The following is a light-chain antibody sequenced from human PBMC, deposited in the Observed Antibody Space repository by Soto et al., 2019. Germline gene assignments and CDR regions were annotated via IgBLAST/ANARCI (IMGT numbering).Light chain of an antibody. CDR3: QQYSSTTWT. CDR2: WAS. Sequence: DIVMTQSPDSLAVSLGERATINCKSTQSVLYSSNNKNYLAWYQQKPGQPPKLLIYWASTRESGVPDRFSGSGSGTDFTLTISSLQAEDVAVYYCQQYSSTTWTFGQGTKVDI. CDR1: QSVLYSSNNKNY. V-gene: IGKV4-1*01. J-gene: IGKJ1*01.